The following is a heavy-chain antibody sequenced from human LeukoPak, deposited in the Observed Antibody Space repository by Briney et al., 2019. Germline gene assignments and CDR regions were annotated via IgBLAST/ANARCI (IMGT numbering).Heavy chain of an antibody. V-gene: IGHV4-34*01. CDR2: INHSGST. CDR1: GGSFSGYY. J-gene: IGHJ3*02. CDR3: ARGHFSDAFDI. Sequence: RTSETLSLTCAVYGGSFSGYYWSWIRQPPGEGLEWIGEINHSGSTNYNPSLKSRVTISVDTSKNQFSLKLSSVTAADTAVYYCARGHFSDAFDIWGQGTMVTVSS.